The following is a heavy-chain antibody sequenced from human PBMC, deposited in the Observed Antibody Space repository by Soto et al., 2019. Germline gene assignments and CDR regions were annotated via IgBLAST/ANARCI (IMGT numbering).Heavy chain of an antibody. CDR2: IYWDGDK. V-gene: IGHV2-5*02. CDR1: GFSLSTSGAA. CDR3: AHRATITIFGLIIDNGIWFDP. Sequence: QINLIESGPTLVKPTQTLTLTCTFSGFSLSTSGAAVGWVRQPPGRALEWLALIYWDGDKRYNASLGNRLTITKDPSMNQVVLTLTNVDPADTATYYCAHRATITIFGLIIDNGIWFDPWGQGTRVIVSS. J-gene: IGHJ5*02. D-gene: IGHD3-3*01.